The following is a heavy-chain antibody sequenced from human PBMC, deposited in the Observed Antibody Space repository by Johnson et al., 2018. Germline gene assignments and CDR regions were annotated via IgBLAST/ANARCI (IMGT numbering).Heavy chain of an antibody. CDR3: AKGTMPLLTPVFCIGGSCYTYYYYYYMDV. CDR1: GFTFSSYD. Sequence: EVQLVESGGGLVQPGGSLRLSCAASGFTFSSYDMHWVRQATGKGLEWVSAISGSGGSTYYADSVKGRFTISRDNSKNTLYLQMNSLRAEDTAVSYCAKGTMPLLTPVFCIGGSCYTYYYYYYMDVWSKGTTVTVSS. D-gene: IGHD2-15*01. CDR2: ISGSGGST. V-gene: IGHV3-23*04. J-gene: IGHJ6*03.